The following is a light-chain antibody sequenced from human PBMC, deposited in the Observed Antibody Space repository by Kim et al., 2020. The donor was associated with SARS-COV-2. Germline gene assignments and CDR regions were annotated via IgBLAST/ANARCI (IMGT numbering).Light chain of an antibody. Sequence: AAVEDKVTITSRASQGIRNELDWYQQKPGTAPQLLSHTASTLRSGVPSRFSGSWSGTDFTLTSSSLQPEGFATHYCLQHYNYPLAFGGRTKVDSK. V-gene: IGKV1-6*01. J-gene: IGKJ4*01. CDR1: QGIRNE. CDR2: TAS. CDR3: LQHYNYPLA.